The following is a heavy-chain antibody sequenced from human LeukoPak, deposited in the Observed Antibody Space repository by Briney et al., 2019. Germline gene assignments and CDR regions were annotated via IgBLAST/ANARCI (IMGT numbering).Heavy chain of an antibody. D-gene: IGHD2-15*01. CDR1: GFTVSSNY. J-gene: IGHJ4*02. CDR3: AREGTPSGGYFDY. V-gene: IGHV3-66*01. CDR2: IYSGGST. Sequence: PGGSLRLSCAASGFTVSSNYMSWVRQAPGKGLEWVSVIYSGGSTYYADSVKDRFSLSRDNPKNTLYLQMISLRAEDTAVYYCAREGTPSGGYFDYWGQGTLVTVSS.